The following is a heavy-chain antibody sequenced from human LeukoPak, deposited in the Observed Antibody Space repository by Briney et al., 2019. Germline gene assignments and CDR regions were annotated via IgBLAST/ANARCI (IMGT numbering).Heavy chain of an antibody. CDR3: ARDYDILTGYYRCRWFDP. V-gene: IGHV1-18*01. CDR1: GYTFTTYN. D-gene: IGHD3-9*01. CDR2: ISGYNGNT. J-gene: IGHJ5*02. Sequence: ASVKVSCKASGYTFTTYNINWVRQAPGQGLEWMGWISGYNGNTNYAQKLQGRVTMTRDTSISTAYMELSRLRSDDTAVYYCARDYDILTGYYRCRWFDPWGQGTLVTVSS.